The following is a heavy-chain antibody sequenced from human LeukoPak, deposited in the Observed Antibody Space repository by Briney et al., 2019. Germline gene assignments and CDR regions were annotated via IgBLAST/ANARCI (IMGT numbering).Heavy chain of an antibody. Sequence: PSETLSLTCTVSGGSISSSNWWSWVRQPPGKGLEWIGEIYHSGSTNYNPSLESRVTISVDTSKNQFSLKLSSVTAADTAVYYCARHGRGGYSSSWYYFDYWGQGTLVTVSS. CDR2: IYHSGST. CDR3: ARHGRGGYSSSWYYFDY. D-gene: IGHD6-13*01. V-gene: IGHV4-4*02. J-gene: IGHJ4*02. CDR1: GGSISSSNW.